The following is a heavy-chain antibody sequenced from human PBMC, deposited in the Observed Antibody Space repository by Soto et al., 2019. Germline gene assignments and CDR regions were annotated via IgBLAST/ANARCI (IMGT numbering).Heavy chain of an antibody. CDR1: GYTFTVYY. Sequence: QVQLVQSGAEVKKPGASVNVSCKASGYTFTVYYMHWVRQAPGQGLEWMGWINPKSGGTMYPQKFQGRVTMTWDTSISTAYMAVTRLRSVDTAVYYCARDLAKGGVSAGFDHWGQGTLVTVSS. V-gene: IGHV1-2*02. J-gene: IGHJ4*02. CDR3: ARDLAKGGVSAGFDH. D-gene: IGHD2-8*01. CDR2: INPKSGGT.